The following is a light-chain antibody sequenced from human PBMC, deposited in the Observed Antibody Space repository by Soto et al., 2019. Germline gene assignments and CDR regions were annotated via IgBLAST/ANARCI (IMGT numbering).Light chain of an antibody. CDR2: RVS. J-gene: IGKJ4*01. CDR1: QSVSRF. V-gene: IGKV3-11*01. Sequence: ETVLTQSPATLSLSPGERATLSCRASQSVSRFFAWYQQKPGQPPRLLIHRVSNRATAVPARFRGSGSGTDFTLSISSLEPEDSGVYYCQQRFTWPLTFGGGTKVEIK. CDR3: QQRFTWPLT.